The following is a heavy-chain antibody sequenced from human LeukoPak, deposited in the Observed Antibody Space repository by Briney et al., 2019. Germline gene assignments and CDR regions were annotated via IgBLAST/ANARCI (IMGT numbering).Heavy chain of an antibody. D-gene: IGHD6-6*01. CDR1: GGTFSTSS. CDR2: IIPVLGRS. CDR3: ARGSPARFYFDL. J-gene: IGHJ4*02. V-gene: IGHV1-69*04. Sequence: SAQVSCKACGGTFSTSSINWVRQAPRQGLEWMVRIIPVLGRSDYAQNLQGRVTIPADKSTNTAYLEMSSLRSDDTAMYYCARGSPARFYFDLWGQGTLVTVSS.